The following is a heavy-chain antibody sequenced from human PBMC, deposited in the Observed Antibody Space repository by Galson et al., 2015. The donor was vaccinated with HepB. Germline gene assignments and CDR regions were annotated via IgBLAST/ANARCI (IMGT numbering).Heavy chain of an antibody. Sequence: SLRLSCAASGFTFSSYGMHWVRQAPGKGLEWVAVISYDGSNKYYADSVKGRFTISRDNSKNTLYLQMNSLRAEDTAVYYCAKGPTIYDSSGYVGYYFDYWGQGTLVTVSS. CDR1: GFTFSSYG. CDR3: AKGPTIYDSSGYVGYYFDY. D-gene: IGHD3-22*01. V-gene: IGHV3-30*18. J-gene: IGHJ4*02. CDR2: ISYDGSNK.